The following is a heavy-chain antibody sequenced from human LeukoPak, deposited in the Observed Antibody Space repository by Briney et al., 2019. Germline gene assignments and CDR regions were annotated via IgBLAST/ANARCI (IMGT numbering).Heavy chain of an antibody. D-gene: IGHD5-18*01. J-gene: IGHJ4*02. CDR3: ASIPRAAMAPFDY. CDR1: GGSISSGSYY. V-gene: IGHV4-61*02. CDR2: IYTSGGT. Sequence: SETLSLTCTVSGGSISSGSYYWSWIRQPAGKGLECIGRIYTSGGTNYNPSLKSRVTISVDTSKNQFPLKLSSVTAADTAVYYCASIPRAAMAPFDYWGQGTLVTVSS.